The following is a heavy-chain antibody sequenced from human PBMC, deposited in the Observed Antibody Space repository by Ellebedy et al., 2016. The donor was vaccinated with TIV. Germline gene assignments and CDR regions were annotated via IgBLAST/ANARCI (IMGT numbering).Heavy chain of an antibody. D-gene: IGHD3-10*01. J-gene: IGHJ4*02. Sequence: PGGSLRLSCAASGFTFSSYGMHWVRQAPGKGLEWVAVIWYDGSNKYYADSVKGRFTISRDNSKNTLYLQMNSLRAEDTAVYYCARERGGRSYGSGSYLGYWGQGTLVTVSS. CDR3: ARERGGRSYGSGSYLGY. CDR1: GFTFSSYG. V-gene: IGHV3-33*01. CDR2: IWYDGSNK.